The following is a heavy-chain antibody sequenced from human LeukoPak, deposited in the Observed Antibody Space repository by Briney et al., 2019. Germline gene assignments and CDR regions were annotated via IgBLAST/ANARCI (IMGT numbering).Heavy chain of an antibody. CDR1: GGSISSGGYY. CDR2: IYYSGST. J-gene: IGHJ5*02. V-gene: IGHV4-31*03. CDR3: ARGDYRSFVPWFDP. D-gene: IGHD3-16*01. Sequence: PSETLSLTCTVSGGSISSGGYYWSWIRQHPGKGLEWIGYIYYSGSTYYNPSLKSRVTISVDTSKNQFSLKLTSVTAADTAVYYCARGDYRSFVPWFDPWGQGALVTVSS.